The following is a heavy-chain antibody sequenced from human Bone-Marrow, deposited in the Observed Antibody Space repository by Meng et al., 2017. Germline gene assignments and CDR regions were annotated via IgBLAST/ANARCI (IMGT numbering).Heavy chain of an antibody. CDR1: GYTCTGYY. D-gene: IGHD3-3*01. Sequence: VHLVVSGVEVKKPGDLMKVSCKASGYTCTGYYMHWVRQSPGQGLEWMGRINPNSGGTNYAQKFQVRVTMTRETSISTAYMELSRLRSDDTAVYYCASLAIFGVVIRDYWGQGTLVTVSS. V-gene: IGHV1-2*06. CDR2: INPNSGGT. CDR3: ASLAIFGVVIRDY. J-gene: IGHJ4*02.